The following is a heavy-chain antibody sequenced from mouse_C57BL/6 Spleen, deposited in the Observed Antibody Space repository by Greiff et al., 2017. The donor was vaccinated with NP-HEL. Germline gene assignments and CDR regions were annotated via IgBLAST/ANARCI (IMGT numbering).Heavy chain of an antibody. CDR3: ARRYDYDGAWFAY. J-gene: IGHJ3*01. Sequence: VQLQQSGPELVKPGASVKLSCKASGYTFTSYDINWVKQRPGQGLEWIGWIYPRDGSTKYNEKFKGKATLTVDTSSSTAYMELHSLTSEDSAVYFGARRYDYDGAWFAYWGQGTRVTVSA. V-gene: IGHV1-85*01. D-gene: IGHD2-4*01. CDR1: GYTFTSYD. CDR2: IYPRDGST.